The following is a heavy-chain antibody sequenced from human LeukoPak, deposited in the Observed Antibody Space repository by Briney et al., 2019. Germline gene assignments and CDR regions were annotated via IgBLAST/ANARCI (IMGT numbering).Heavy chain of an antibody. CDR3: ARGRTSGGMTADIDY. CDR2: ISSGSTYI. V-gene: IGHV3-21*01. CDR1: GFTFSSYS. J-gene: IGHJ4*02. D-gene: IGHD2-21*02. Sequence: PGGSLRLSCEASGFTFSSYSMNWVRQAPGKGLEWVSSISSGSTYIYYADSVKGRFTISRDNAKISLYLQMNSLRAEDTAVYYCARGRTSGGMTADIDYWGQGTLVTVSS.